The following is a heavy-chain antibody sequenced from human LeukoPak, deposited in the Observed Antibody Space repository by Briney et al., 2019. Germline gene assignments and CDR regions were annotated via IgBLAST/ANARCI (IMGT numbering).Heavy chain of an antibody. CDR1: GFPFSIYE. V-gene: IGHV3-48*03. Sequence: GGSLRLSCAASGFPFSIYEMNWLRQAPGKGLEWVSYISSSGSTIYYADSVKGRFTISRDNAKNSLYLQMNSLRAEDTAVYYCARDLSLSDYWGQGTLVTVSS. CDR3: ARDLSLSDY. J-gene: IGHJ4*02. CDR2: ISSSGSTI.